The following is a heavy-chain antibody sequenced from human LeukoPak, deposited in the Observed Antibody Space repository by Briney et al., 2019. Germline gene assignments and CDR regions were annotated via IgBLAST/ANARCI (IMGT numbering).Heavy chain of an antibody. Sequence: VASVKVSCKAPEGTLSSYALSWVRQAPGQGLEWMGRIIPVHTLTNYAPKFQDRLSIIADKATSTAYMELTNLTSADTAVYFCARGSGSGNYALGRWGQGTLVTVSS. CDR2: IIPVHTLT. CDR3: ARGSGSGNYALGR. D-gene: IGHD3-10*01. J-gene: IGHJ4*02. V-gene: IGHV1-69*04. CDR1: EGTLSSYA.